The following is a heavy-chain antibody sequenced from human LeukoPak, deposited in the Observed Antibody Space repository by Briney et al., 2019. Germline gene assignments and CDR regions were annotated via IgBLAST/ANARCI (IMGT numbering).Heavy chain of an antibody. J-gene: IGHJ4*02. CDR3: ARDRDYYNSGGTMIDY. CDR1: GFTFSSHG. V-gene: IGHV3-30*03. D-gene: IGHD6-19*01. Sequence: GGSLILSCAASGFTFSSHGMHWVRQAPGKGLEWVAVISYDGNKKYYADSVKGRFDISRDNSKNILYMQMNSLRTEDTAVYYCARDRDYYNSGGTMIDYWGQGTLVTVSS. CDR2: ISYDGNKK.